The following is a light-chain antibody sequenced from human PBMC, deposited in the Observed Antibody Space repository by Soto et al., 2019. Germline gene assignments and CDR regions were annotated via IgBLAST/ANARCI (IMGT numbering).Light chain of an antibody. CDR1: SSNIGSNT. CDR3: AAWDDSLNGDDV. CDR2: SNN. J-gene: IGLJ1*01. V-gene: IGLV1-44*01. Sequence: QSVLTQPPSASGTPGQRVTISCSGSSSNIGSNTVNWYQQLPGTAPKLLIYSNNQRPSGVPDRFSGSKSGTSASLAISGLQSEDEADYSCAAWDDSLNGDDVFGTGTKVTVL.